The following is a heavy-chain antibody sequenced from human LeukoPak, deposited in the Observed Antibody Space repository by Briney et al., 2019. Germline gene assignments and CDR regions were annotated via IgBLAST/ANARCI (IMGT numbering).Heavy chain of an antibody. CDR3: ARAEEGYQLLSAADY. Sequence: ASVKVSCKASGYTFTNYAMNWVRQAPGQGLEWMGWISAYNGNTNYAQKLQGRVTMTTDTSTSTAYMELRSLRSDDTAVYYCARAEEGYQLLSAADYWGQGTRVTVSS. D-gene: IGHD2-2*01. J-gene: IGHJ4*02. CDR1: GYTFTNYA. V-gene: IGHV1-18*01. CDR2: ISAYNGNT.